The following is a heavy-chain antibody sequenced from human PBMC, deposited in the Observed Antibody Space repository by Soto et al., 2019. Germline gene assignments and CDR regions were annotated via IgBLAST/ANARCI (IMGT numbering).Heavy chain of an antibody. V-gene: IGHV1-3*05. CDR3: ARERASGRYFDY. CDR1: GYTFTSYI. CDR2: INAGNGNT. D-gene: IGHD5-12*01. J-gene: IGHJ4*02. Sequence: QVQLVQSGAEEKKPGASVKVSCKAYGYTFTSYIIHWVRQAPGQRLEWMGWINAGNGNTKYSQKFQGRVTITRDTSASTAYMELSSLRSEDTAVYYCARERASGRYFDYWGQGTLVTVSS.